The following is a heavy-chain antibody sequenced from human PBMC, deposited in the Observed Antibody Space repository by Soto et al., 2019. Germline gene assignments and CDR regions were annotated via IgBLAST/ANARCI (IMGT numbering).Heavy chain of an antibody. Sequence: SETLSLTCTVSGGSISSGGYYWSWIRQHPGKGLEWIGYIYYSGSTYYNPSLKSRVTISVDTSKNQFSLKLSSVTAADTAVYYCARVTYPRGYSYGNWFDPWGQGTLVTVSS. CDR2: IYYSGST. V-gene: IGHV4-31*03. J-gene: IGHJ5*02. D-gene: IGHD5-18*01. CDR1: GGSISSGGYY. CDR3: ARVTYPRGYSYGNWFDP.